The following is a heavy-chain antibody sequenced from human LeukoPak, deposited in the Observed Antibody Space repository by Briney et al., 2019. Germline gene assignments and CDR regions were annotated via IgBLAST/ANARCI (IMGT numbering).Heavy chain of an antibody. Sequence: GGSLRLSCAASRFTFSSYAMSWVRQAPGKGREWVSAISGIGGSTYYADSVKGRFTISRDNSKNTLYLQMNSLRAEDTAVYYCAKDEYYFDYWGQGTLVTVSS. CDR3: AKDEYYFDY. CDR1: RFTFSSYA. CDR2: ISGIGGST. V-gene: IGHV3-23*01. J-gene: IGHJ4*02.